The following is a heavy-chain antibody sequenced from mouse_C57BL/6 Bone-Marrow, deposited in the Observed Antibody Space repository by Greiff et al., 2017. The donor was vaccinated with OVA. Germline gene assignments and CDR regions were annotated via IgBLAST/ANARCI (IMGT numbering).Heavy chain of an antibody. V-gene: IGHV1-19*01. CDR1: GYTFTDYY. CDR2: INPYNGGT. CDR3: ARGGNYYGSSFAMDY. Sequence: VQLKESGPVLVKPGASVKMSCKASGYTFTDYYMNWVKQSHGKSLEWIGVINPYNGGTSYNQKFKGKATLTVDKSSSTAYMELNSLTSEDSAVYYCARGGNYYGSSFAMDYWGQGTSVTVSS. J-gene: IGHJ4*01. D-gene: IGHD1-1*01.